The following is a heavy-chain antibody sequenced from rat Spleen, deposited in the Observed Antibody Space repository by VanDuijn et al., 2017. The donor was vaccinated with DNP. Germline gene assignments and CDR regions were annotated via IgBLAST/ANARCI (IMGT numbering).Heavy chain of an antibody. D-gene: IGHD4-3*01. CDR1: GFTFSAFY. CDR2: IGSPAYAP. J-gene: IGHJ2*01. Sequence: EVQLVESGGGLVQPGRSLKLSCAASGFTFSAFYMAWVRQAPAKGLEWVAYIGSPAYAPYYGVSVKGRFTTSRDNAKSTLYLQMNSLRSEDMATYYCVRWNSGHFDYWGQGVLVSVSS. CDR3: VRWNSGHFDY. V-gene: IGHV5-22*01.